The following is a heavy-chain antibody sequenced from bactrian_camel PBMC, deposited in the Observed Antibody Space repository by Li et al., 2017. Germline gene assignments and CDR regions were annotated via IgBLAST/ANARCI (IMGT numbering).Heavy chain of an antibody. CDR2: ISSAGNTT. J-gene: IGHJ4*01. V-gene: IGHV3S40*01. CDR3: AAVRYLGLPNEYTA. Sequence: VQLVESGGGLVQPGGSLRLSCEASGFTFSTYDMAWVRQAPGKALEWVSTISSAGNTTYYTRSMKGRLTISRDNAKKTMYLQMDNLKTEDSAVYYCAAVRYLGLPNEYTAWGQGTQVTVS. D-gene: IGHD5*01. CDR1: GFTFSTYD.